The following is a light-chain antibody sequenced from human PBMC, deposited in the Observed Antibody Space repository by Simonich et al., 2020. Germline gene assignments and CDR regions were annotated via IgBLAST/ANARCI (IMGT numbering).Light chain of an antibody. V-gene: IGLV6-57*03. CDR3: QSYDSSNWV. CDR1: SGSIASNF. Sequence: NFMLTQPHSVSESPGKTVTISCTRSSGSIASNFVQWYKQRPGSAPTPLIYEDNKRPSGVPDRFSGSIDSSSNSASLTISGLKTEDEADYYCQSYDSSNWVFGGGTKLTVL. J-gene: IGLJ3*02. CDR2: EDN.